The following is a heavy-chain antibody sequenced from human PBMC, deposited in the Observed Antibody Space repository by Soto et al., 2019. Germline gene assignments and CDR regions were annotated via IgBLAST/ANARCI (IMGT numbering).Heavy chain of an antibody. V-gene: IGHV3-33*01. CDR1: GFTFSSFG. Sequence: QVQVVESGGGVVQPGRSLRLSCAASGFTFSSFGMHWVRQAPGKVLEWVSLIWYDGSKKSYGDSVKGRFTIYRDNSRNTVYWQMNSLRAADTAVYYCARDASYYSLWSGYYPSRNGMDVWGQGTPVTVSS. CDR2: IWYDGSKK. J-gene: IGHJ6*02. CDR3: ARDASYYSLWSGYYPSRNGMDV. D-gene: IGHD3-3*01.